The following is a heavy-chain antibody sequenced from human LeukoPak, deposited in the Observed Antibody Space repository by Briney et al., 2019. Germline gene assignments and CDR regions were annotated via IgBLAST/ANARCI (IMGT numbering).Heavy chain of an antibody. Sequence: RPSETLSLTCAVYGGSFSGYYWSWIRQPPGKGLEWIGEINHSGSTNYNPSLKSRVTISVDTSKNQFSLKLSSVTAADTAVYYCARLARSGSDYWGQGTLVTVSS. CDR1: GGSFSGYY. D-gene: IGHD3-22*01. CDR3: ARLARSGSDY. V-gene: IGHV4-34*01. J-gene: IGHJ4*02. CDR2: INHSGST.